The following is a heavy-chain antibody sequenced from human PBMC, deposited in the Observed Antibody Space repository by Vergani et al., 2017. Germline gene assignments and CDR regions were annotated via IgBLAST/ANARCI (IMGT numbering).Heavy chain of an antibody. D-gene: IGHD3-9*01. Sequence: QVQLVQSGAEVKKPGSPVKVSCKASGGTFSSYAISWVRQAPGQGLEWLGGIIPIFGTANYAQKFQVRVTITADESTSTAYMELSSLRSEDTAVYYCAGAFARYDILTGYYWVDGFDIWGQGTMVTVSS. V-gene: IGHV1-69*01. CDR1: GGTFSSYA. J-gene: IGHJ3*02. CDR3: AGAFARYDILTGYYWVDGFDI. CDR2: IIPIFGTA.